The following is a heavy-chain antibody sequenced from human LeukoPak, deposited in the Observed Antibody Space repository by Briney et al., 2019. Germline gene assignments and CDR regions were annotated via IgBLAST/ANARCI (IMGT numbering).Heavy chain of an antibody. J-gene: IGHJ4*02. Sequence: GGSLRLSCAASGFTFSSYGMHWVRQAPGKGLEWVAVIWYGGSNKYYADSVKGRFTISRDNSKNTLYLQMNSLRAEDTAVYYCARDRYYYDSSGYYSSQYYFDYWGQGTLVTVSS. CDR1: GFTFSSYG. D-gene: IGHD3-22*01. CDR3: ARDRYYYDSSGYYSSQYYFDY. V-gene: IGHV3-33*01. CDR2: IWYGGSNK.